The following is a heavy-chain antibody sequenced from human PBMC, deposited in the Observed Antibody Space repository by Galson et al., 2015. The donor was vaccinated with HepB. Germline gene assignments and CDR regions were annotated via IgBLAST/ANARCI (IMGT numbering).Heavy chain of an antibody. D-gene: IGHD3-10*01. CDR3: VRVFGMKGRGDWFDP. CDR2: TYYRSKWYT. Sequence: CAISGDSVSSSSAGWNWIRQSPSRGLEWLGGTYYRSKWYTDYAVSVKSRITIKPDTSKNQFSLHLNFVTPEDTAVYYCVRVFGMKGRGDWFDPWGQGTLVTVSS. CDR1: GDSVSSSSAG. V-gene: IGHV6-1*01. J-gene: IGHJ5*02.